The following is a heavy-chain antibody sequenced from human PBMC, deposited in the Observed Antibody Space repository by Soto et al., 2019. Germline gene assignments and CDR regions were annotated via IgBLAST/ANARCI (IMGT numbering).Heavy chain of an antibody. CDR2: TYYRSKWYN. Sequence: PSQTLSLTCAISGDSVSDNSAAWNWIRQSPSRGLEWLGRTYYRSKWYNDYAVSVKSRITVTPDTSKNQFSLHLNSVTPEDTAVYYFAREFPYYVSSDNYLDYWGQGAPVTVSS. J-gene: IGHJ4*02. CDR3: AREFPYYVSSDNYLDY. D-gene: IGHD3-16*01. CDR1: GDSVSDNSAA. V-gene: IGHV6-1*01.